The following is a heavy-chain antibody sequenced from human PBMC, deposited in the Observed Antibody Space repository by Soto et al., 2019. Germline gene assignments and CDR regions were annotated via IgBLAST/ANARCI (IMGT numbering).Heavy chain of an antibody. J-gene: IGHJ4*02. V-gene: IGHV4-34*01. CDR1: GGSFSGSY. Sequence: QVQLQQWGAGLLKPSETLSLTCAVYGGSFSGSYWTWSRQPPRTGLEWIGEINHSGSTNYNPSIKSRVTISVDTSKNQLSLRLSSVTAADSAVYYCARDKISGLFDYWGQGTVVTVSS. CDR2: INHSGST. D-gene: IGHD5-12*01. CDR3: ARDKISGLFDY.